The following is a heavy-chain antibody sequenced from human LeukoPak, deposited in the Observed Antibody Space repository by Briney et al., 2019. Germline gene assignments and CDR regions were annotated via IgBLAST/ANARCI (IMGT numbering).Heavy chain of an antibody. V-gene: IGHV4-4*02. CDR1: GGSISTTKW. Sequence: KPSETLSLTCTVSGGSISTTKWWNWVRQTPGKWLEWIGEIHHSGSSNYNPSLKSRFTISIDKSTNHFSLKLTSVTAADTAVYYCARSSREDNSPFDYWGQGTLVTVSS. D-gene: IGHD1-1*01. J-gene: IGHJ4*02. CDR2: IHHSGSS. CDR3: ARSSREDNSPFDY.